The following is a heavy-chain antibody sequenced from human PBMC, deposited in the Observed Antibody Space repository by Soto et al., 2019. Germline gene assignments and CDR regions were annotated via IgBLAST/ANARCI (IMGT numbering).Heavy chain of an antibody. CDR3: ARSLSGQQLDTYGAMKTVNYYYYGMDV. D-gene: IGHD6-13*01. CDR2: MNPNSGNT. Sequence: ASLKVSCKASGYTFTSYDMNWVRQATGQGLEWMGWMNPNSGNTGYAQKFQGRVTMTRNTSISTAYMELSSLRSEDTAVYYCARSLSGQQLDTYGAMKTVNYYYYGMDVWGQGTTVTVSS. V-gene: IGHV1-8*01. CDR1: GYTFTSYD. J-gene: IGHJ6*02.